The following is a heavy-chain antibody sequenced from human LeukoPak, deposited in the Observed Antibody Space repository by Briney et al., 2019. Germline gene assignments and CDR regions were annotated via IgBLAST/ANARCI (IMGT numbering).Heavy chain of an antibody. J-gene: IGHJ6*02. CDR1: GDSISNYY. CDR3: ASPYCGVAAAGTPIPPMCHYYGMDV. V-gene: IGHV4-59*04. D-gene: IGHD6-13*01. Sequence: PSETLSPTCTVSGDSISNYYWSWLRHPRGEGREWLGYIYYSGRNYYKPSNKSRVTISVDTSKNQFSLKLSSVTAADTAVYYCASPYCGVAAAGTPIPPMCHYYGMDVWGQGTTVTVS. CDR2: IYYSGRN.